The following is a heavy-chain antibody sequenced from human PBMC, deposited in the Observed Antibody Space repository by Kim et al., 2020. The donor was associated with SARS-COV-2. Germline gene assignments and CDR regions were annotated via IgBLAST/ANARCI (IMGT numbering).Heavy chain of an antibody. Sequence: NNCCADPVQCRLTISRDNTKTAIYLQMNSLGAEDTAVYYCASLGPQLTDYWGQGTLVTVSS. D-gene: IGHD6-13*01. V-gene: IGHV3-30*01. J-gene: IGHJ4*02. CDR3: ASLGPQLTDY. CDR2: NN.